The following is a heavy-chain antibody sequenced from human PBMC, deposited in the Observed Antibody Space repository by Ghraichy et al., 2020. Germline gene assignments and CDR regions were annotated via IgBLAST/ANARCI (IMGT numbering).Heavy chain of an antibody. CDR1: GGSISSYY. V-gene: IGHV4-59*01. Sequence: SETLSLTCTVSGGSISSYYWSWIRQPPGKGLEWIGYIYYSGSTNYNPSLKSRVTISVDTSKNQFSLKLSSVTAADTAVYYCAREVMTTVTTYYDYWGQGTLVTVSS. D-gene: IGHD4-17*01. CDR3: AREVMTTVTTYYDY. CDR2: IYYSGST. J-gene: IGHJ4*02.